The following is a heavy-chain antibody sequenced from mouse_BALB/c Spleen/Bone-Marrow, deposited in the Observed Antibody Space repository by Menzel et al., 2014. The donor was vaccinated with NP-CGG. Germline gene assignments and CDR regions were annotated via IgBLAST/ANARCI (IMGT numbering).Heavy chain of an antibody. J-gene: IGHJ1*03. CDR1: GFTFTDYY. Sequence: EVQVVESGGGLVQPGGSLRLSCATSGFTFTDYYMSWVRQPPGKALEWLGFIRNKAKGYTTEYSASVKGRFTISRDNSQIILYLQMNILRTKYIATYYCAQDRNYDIHSYFDVWGTRTTITVSS. CDR2: IRNKAKGYTT. CDR3: AQDRNYDIHSYFDV. D-gene: IGHD1-1*01. V-gene: IGHV7-3*02.